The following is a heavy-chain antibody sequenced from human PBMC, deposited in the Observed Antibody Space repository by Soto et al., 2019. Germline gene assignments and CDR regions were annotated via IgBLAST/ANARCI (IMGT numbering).Heavy chain of an antibody. CDR3: ARDRSQQRTGYYYYGMDV. CDR1: GDSVSSNSAA. J-gene: IGHJ6*02. CDR2: TYYRSKWYN. D-gene: IGHD6-13*01. V-gene: IGHV6-1*01. Sequence: SQTLSLTCAISGDSVSSNSAAWNWIRQSPSRGLEWLGRTYYRSKWYNDYAVSVKSRITINPDTSKNQFSLQLNSVTPEDTAVYYCARDRSQQRTGYYYYGMDVWGQGTTVTVSS.